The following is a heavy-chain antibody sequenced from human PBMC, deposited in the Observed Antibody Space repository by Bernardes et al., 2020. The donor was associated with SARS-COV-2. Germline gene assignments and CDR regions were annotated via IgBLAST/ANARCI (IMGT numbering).Heavy chain of an antibody. D-gene: IGHD6-6*01. CDR3: ARDRLAPRPGFVRSASYYYGMDV. CDR1: VDSINSYY. Sequence: SDTLSPTCTVSVDSINSYYWSWIRQPPGKGLEWIGYIYYSGSTNHNFNPSLKSRVTLSVDTSKNQLSLRMTYVTAADTAVYYCARDRLAPRPGFVRSASYYYGMDVWGQGTTVTVSS. V-gene: IGHV4-59*01. CDR2: IYYSGST. J-gene: IGHJ6*02.